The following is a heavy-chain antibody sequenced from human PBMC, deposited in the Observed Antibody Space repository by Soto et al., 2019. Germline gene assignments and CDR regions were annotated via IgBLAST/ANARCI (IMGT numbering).Heavy chain of an antibody. J-gene: IGHJ3*02. V-gene: IGHV3-23*01. D-gene: IGHD2-2*01. Sequence: QPGGSLRLSCAASGFTFSSYAMSWVRQAPGKGLEWVSAISGSGGSTYYADSVKGRFTISRDNSKNTLYLQMNSLRAEDTAVYYCAKVGYQLSNQVGAFDIWGQGTMVTVSS. CDR2: ISGSGGST. CDR3: AKVGYQLSNQVGAFDI. CDR1: GFTFSSYA.